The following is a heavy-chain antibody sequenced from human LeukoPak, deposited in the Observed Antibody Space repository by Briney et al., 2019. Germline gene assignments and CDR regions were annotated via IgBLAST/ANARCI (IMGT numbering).Heavy chain of an antibody. CDR2: IYTSGST. Sequence: SQTLSLTCTVSGGSISSGSYYWSWIRQPAGKGLEWIGRIYTSGSTNYNPSLKSRVTISVDTSKNQFSLKLSSVTAADTAVYYCARLAVGWFGELLAFDYWGQGTLVTVSS. CDR3: ARLAVGWFGELLAFDY. J-gene: IGHJ4*02. CDR1: GGSISSGSYY. D-gene: IGHD3-10*01. V-gene: IGHV4-61*02.